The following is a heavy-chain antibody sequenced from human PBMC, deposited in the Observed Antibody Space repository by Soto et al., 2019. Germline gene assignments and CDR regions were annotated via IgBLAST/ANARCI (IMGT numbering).Heavy chain of an antibody. J-gene: IGHJ4*02. CDR3: ARAVGEKGYFDY. CDR2: IWYDGSIK. D-gene: IGHD1-26*01. CDR1: GFTFSSYG. Sequence: QVQLVESGGGVVQPGRSLRLSCAASGFTFSSYGMHWVRQAPGKGLEWVAVIWYDGSIKYYADSVKGRFTISRDNSMNTLYLQMNSLRAEDTAVYYGARAVGEKGYFDYWGQVTLVTVYS. V-gene: IGHV3-33*01.